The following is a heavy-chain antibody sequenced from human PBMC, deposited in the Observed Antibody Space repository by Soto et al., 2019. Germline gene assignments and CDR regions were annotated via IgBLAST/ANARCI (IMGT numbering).Heavy chain of an antibody. CDR3: AKDLKHSGSWPYFDY. Sequence: GGSLRLSCAASGFTFAIYAMNWVRQAPGKGLEWVSLISDTGGSTYYADSVKGRFTISRDNSKNTLYLQMNSLRAEDTAVYYCAKDLKHSGSWPYFDYWGQGTLVTVSS. CDR1: GFTFAIYA. J-gene: IGHJ4*02. V-gene: IGHV3-23*01. CDR2: ISDTGGST. D-gene: IGHD6-13*01.